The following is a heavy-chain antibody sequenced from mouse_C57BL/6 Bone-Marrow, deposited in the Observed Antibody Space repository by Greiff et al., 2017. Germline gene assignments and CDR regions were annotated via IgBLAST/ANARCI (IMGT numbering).Heavy chain of an antibody. CDR3: ARRPPPITTVGAKAY. J-gene: IGHJ3*01. V-gene: IGHV5-17*01. CDR1: GFTFSDYG. D-gene: IGHD1-1*01. Sequence: EVMLVESGGGLVKPGGSLKLSCAASGFTFSDYGMHWVRQAPEKGLEWVAYISSGSSTIYYADTVKGRFTISRDNAKNTLFLQMTSLRSEDTAMYYCARRPPPITTVGAKAYWGQGTLVTVSA. CDR2: ISSGSSTI.